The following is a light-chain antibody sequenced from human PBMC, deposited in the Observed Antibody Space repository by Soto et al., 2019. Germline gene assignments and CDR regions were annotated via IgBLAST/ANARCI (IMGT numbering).Light chain of an antibody. V-gene: IGKV1-39*01. Sequence: DIQMTQSPSSLSASVGDRVTITCRASQTISSYLNWYQQRPGKAPKLLIYTASKLQSGVPSRFSGSESGTDFTLTISSLQPDDFATYYCQQSYSSPYTFGQGTKLEIE. CDR3: QQSYSSPYT. J-gene: IGKJ2*01. CDR1: QTISSY. CDR2: TAS.